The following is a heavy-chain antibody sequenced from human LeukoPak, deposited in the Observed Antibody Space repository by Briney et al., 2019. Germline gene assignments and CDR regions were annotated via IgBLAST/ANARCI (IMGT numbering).Heavy chain of an antibody. CDR2: ISSSSSYI. V-gene: IGHV3-21*01. Sequence: GGSLRLSCAASGFTFSSYSMNWVRQAPGKGLEWVSSISSSSSYIYYADSVKGRFTISRDNAKNSLYLQTNSLRAEDTAVYYCVRDKRDFDYYMDVWGKGTTVTISS. CDR1: GFTFSSYS. J-gene: IGHJ6*03. CDR3: VRDKRDFDYYMDV. D-gene: IGHD3/OR15-3a*01.